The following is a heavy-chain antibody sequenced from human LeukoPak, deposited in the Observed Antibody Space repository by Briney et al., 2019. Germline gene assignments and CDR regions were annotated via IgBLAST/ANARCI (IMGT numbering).Heavy chain of an antibody. J-gene: IGHJ5*02. V-gene: IGHV4-34*01. D-gene: IGHD3-3*01. CDR1: GGSFSGFH. CDR2: INHSGST. Sequence: SETLSLTCAVYGGSFSGFHWSWIRQPPGKGLEWIGEINHSGSTNYNPSLKSRVTISVDTSKNQFSLKLSSVTAADTAVYYCARGLEWLKYNWFDPWGQGTLVTVSS. CDR3: ARGLEWLKYNWFDP.